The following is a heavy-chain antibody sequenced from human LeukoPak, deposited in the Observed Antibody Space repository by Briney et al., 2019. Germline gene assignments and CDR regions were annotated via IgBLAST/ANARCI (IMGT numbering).Heavy chain of an antibody. CDR2: ISGSGGST. Sequence: GGSLRLSCAASGFTFSSYAMSWVRQAPGKGLEWVSAISGSGGSTYYADSVKGRFTISRDNSKDTLYLQMNSLRAEDTAVYYCARDKTTVTTSDWGQGTLVTVSS. V-gene: IGHV3-23*01. CDR1: GFTFSSYA. J-gene: IGHJ4*02. D-gene: IGHD4-17*01. CDR3: ARDKTTVTTSD.